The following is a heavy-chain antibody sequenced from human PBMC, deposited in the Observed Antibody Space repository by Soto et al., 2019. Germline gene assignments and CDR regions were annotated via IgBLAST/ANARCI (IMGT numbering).Heavy chain of an antibody. CDR2: ISAYNGNT. CDR1: GYTFTGYG. Sequence: ASVKVSCKASGYTFTGYGISWVRQAPGQGLEWMGWISAYNGNTNYAQKLQGRVTMTTDTSTSTAYMELRSLRSDDTAVYYCASGGYSYGYRPGYYFDYWGQGTLVTVS. V-gene: IGHV1-18*04. D-gene: IGHD5-18*01. CDR3: ASGGYSYGYRPGYYFDY. J-gene: IGHJ4*02.